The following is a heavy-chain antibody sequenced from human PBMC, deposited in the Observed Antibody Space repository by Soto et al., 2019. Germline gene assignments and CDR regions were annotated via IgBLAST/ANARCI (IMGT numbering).Heavy chain of an antibody. V-gene: IGHV4-4*02. Sequence: QVQLQESGPGLVKPSGTLSLTCAVSGGSISSSNWWSWVRQPPGKGLEWIGEIYHSGNTNYNPSLKGRATMAGDKSGNHFSRKRGSVPAADTAVYTGASLWGEGRVDYRGQGTLVPFPS. D-gene: IGHD3-16*01. CDR1: GGSISSSNW. J-gene: IGHJ4*02. CDR2: IYHSGNT. CDR3: ASLWGEGRVDY.